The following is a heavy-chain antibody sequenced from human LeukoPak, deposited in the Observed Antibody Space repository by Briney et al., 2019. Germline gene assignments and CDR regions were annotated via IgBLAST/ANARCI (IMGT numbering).Heavy chain of an antibody. CDR1: SGSIFSSNW. CDR2: INHSGST. D-gene: IGHD3-10*01. J-gene: IGHJ4*02. Sequence: PSETLSLTCTVSSGSIFSSNWWSWVRQPPGKGLEWIGEINHSGSTNYNPSLKSRVTISVATSKNQFSLKLTSVTAADTAVYFCAREGPGRFGAPGPNVYSIDYWGQGALVTVSS. V-gene: IGHV4-4*02. CDR3: AREGPGRFGAPGPNVYSIDY.